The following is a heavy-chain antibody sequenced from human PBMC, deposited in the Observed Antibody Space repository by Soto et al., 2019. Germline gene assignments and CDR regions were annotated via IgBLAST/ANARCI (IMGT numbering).Heavy chain of an antibody. CDR2: ISPGGDRI. Sequence: EVQLVESGGGLVQPGGSQRLSCEASGFTFNDYWMHWVRQAPGKGLEWVSYISPGGDRIYYAESLKGRITISRDNARNSLSLQMNILSDEDTAVYYCTKSADSAGWGVDFWGQGTLVTVSS. CDR3: TKSADSAGWGVDF. CDR1: GFTFNDYW. D-gene: IGHD6-19*01. V-gene: IGHV3-48*02. J-gene: IGHJ4*02.